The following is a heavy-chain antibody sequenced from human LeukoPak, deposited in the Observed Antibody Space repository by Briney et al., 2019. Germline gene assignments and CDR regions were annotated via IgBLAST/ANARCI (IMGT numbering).Heavy chain of an antibody. J-gene: IGHJ4*02. CDR1: GFTVSSHY. D-gene: IGHD3-10*01. Sequence: LTGGSLRLSCAASGFTVSSHYMSWVRQAPGKGLEWVSVIYSGGSTYYADSVKGRFTISRDNSKNTLYLQMNSLRAEDTAVYYCARDIWFGELPPFAVYWGQGTLVTVSS. CDR3: ARDIWFGELPPFAVY. CDR2: IYSGGST. V-gene: IGHV3-66*01.